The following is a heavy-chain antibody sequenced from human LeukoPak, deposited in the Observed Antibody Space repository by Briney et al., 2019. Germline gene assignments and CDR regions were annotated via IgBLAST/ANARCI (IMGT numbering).Heavy chain of an antibody. V-gene: IGHV3-33*08. CDR2: IWYDGSNK. J-gene: IGHJ4*02. D-gene: IGHD6-13*01. Sequence: PGGSLRLSCAASGFTFRDNWMTWVRQAPGKGLEWVAVIWYDGSNKYYADSVKGRFTISRDNSKNTLYLQMHSLRAEDTAVYYCARGLYSSSWNGDDYWGQGTLVTVSS. CDR3: ARGLYSSSWNGDDY. CDR1: GFTFRDNW.